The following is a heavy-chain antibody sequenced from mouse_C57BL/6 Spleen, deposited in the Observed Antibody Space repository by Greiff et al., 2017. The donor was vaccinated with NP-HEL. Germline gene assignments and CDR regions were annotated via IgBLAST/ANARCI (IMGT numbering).Heavy chain of an antibody. D-gene: IGHD1-1*01. J-gene: IGHJ4*01. V-gene: IGHV1-4*01. CDR3: ARPFTTVVADYYAMDY. CDR2: INPSSGYT. CDR1: GYTFTSYT. Sequence: QVQLQQSGAELARPGASVKMSCKASGYTFTSYTMHWVKQRPGQGLEWIGYINPSSGYTKYNQKFKDKATLTADKSSSTAYMQLSSLTSEDSAVYYCARPFTTVVADYYAMDYWGQGTSVTVSS.